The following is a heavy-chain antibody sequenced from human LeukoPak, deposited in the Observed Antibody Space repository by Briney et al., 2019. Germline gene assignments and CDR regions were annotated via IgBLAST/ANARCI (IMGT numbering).Heavy chain of an antibody. Sequence: ASVKVSCKASGYTFTSYDINWVRQATGQGLEWMGWMNPNSGGTNYAQKFQGRVTMTRDTSISTAYMELSRLRSDDTAVYYCARLSWLRHAFDIWGQGTMVTVSS. D-gene: IGHD5-12*01. V-gene: IGHV1-2*02. J-gene: IGHJ3*02. CDR3: ARLSWLRHAFDI. CDR1: GYTFTSYD. CDR2: MNPNSGGT.